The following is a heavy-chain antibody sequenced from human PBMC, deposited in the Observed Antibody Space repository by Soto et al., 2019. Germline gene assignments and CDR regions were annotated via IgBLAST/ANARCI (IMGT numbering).Heavy chain of an antibody. Sequence: QVQLQESGPGLVKPSQTLSLTCTVSGGSISSGGYYWSWIRQHPGKGLEWIGYIYYSGSTYYNPSLKSRVTISVDTSKNQFSLKLSSVTAADTAVYYCARDKRVRGYDDYYYMDVWGKGTTVTVSS. J-gene: IGHJ6*03. CDR3: ARDKRVRGYDDYYYMDV. CDR1: GGSISSGGYY. V-gene: IGHV4-31*03. D-gene: IGHD3-10*01. CDR2: IYYSGST.